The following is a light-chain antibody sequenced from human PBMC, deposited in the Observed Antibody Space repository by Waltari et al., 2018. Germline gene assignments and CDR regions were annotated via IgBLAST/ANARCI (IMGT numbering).Light chain of an antibody. CDR3: QQYGSSPNT. Sequence: CRASQRVSSSYLAWYQQKPGQAPRLFIYGASSRATGIPDRFSGSGSGTDFTLTISRLEPEDFAVYYCQQYGSSPNTFGQGTKLEIK. CDR2: GAS. J-gene: IGKJ2*01. CDR1: QRVSSSY. V-gene: IGKV3-20*01.